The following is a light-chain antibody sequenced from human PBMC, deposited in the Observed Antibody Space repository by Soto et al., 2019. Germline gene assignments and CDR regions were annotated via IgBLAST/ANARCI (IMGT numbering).Light chain of an antibody. CDR2: DAS. V-gene: IGKV3-11*01. CDR1: QSVSSC. CDR3: QQRRNWPPT. J-gene: IGKJ2*01. Sequence: EIVLKQSPATLSLSPGERDTLSCRASQSVSSCLAWYQQKPGQAPRLLIYDASNRATGIPARFSGSGSWTDFTLPISSLEPEDFSVYYCQQRRNWPPTFGQGPEMEIK.